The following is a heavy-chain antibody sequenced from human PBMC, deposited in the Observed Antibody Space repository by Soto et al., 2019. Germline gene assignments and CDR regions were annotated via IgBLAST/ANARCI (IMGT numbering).Heavy chain of an antibody. CDR1: GFTFRSYS. Sequence: PGGFLRLTSTASGFTFRSYSMNWVRQAPGKGLEWVSSISSSSSYIYYADSVKGRFTISRDNAKNSLYLQMNSLRAEDTAVYYCARVDSDSGGAFDIWGPGTMVT. D-gene: IGHD3-22*01. CDR2: ISSSSSYI. J-gene: IGHJ3*02. CDR3: ARVDSDSGGAFDI. V-gene: IGHV3-21*01.